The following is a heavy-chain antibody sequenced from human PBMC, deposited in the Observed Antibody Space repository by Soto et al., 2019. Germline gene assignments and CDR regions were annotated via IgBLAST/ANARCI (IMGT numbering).Heavy chain of an antibody. CDR3: ARVPKRGWFDP. D-gene: IGHD3-10*01. CDR2: IGTAGDT. Sequence: PGGSLRLSCAASGFTFSSYDMHWVRQATGKGLEWVSAIGTAGDTYYPGSVKGRFTISRENAKNSLYLQMNSLRAEDTAVYYCARVPKRGWFDPWGQGTLVTVSS. J-gene: IGHJ5*02. V-gene: IGHV3-13*01. CDR1: GFTFSSYD.